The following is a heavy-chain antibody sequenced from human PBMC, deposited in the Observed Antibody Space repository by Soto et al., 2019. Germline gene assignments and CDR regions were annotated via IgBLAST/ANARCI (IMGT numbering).Heavy chain of an antibody. CDR2: IWYDGSNK. V-gene: IGHV3-33*01. CDR3: ARQGVYYYDSSGYSLGY. CDR1: GFAFSSYG. D-gene: IGHD3-22*01. J-gene: IGHJ4*02. Sequence: PGGSLRLSCAASGFAFSSYGMHWVRQAPGKGLEWVAVIWYDGSNKYYADSVKGRFTISRDNSKNTLYLQMNSLRAEDTAVYYCARQGVYYYDSSGYSLGYWGQGTLVTVSS.